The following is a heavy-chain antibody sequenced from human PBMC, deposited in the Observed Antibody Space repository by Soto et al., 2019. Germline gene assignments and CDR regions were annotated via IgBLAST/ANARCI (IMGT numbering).Heavy chain of an antibody. V-gene: IGHV2-5*02. CDR1: AFSLSTGGVG. D-gene: IGHD2-21*02. Sequence: QITLKESGPTLVKPTQTLTLTCTFSAFSLSTGGVGVGWIRQPPGKALEWLALIYWDDDKRYSPSLRSRLTITQDTSKNQVVLTMTNMDPVDTATYYCIQSRCGGDCLQSYASYYYYGMDVWGQGTTFTVSS. J-gene: IGHJ6*02. CDR3: IQSRCGGDCLQSYASYYYYGMDV. CDR2: IYWDDDK.